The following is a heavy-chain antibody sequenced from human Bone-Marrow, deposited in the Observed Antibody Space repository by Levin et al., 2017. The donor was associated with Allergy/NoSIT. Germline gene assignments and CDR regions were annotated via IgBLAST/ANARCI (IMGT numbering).Heavy chain of an antibody. V-gene: IGHV4-31*03. CDR2: IYYSGST. J-gene: IGHJ4*02. D-gene: IGHD2-2*01. CDR3: ARDGGYCSSTSCRHYFDY. Sequence: PSETLSLTCTVSGGSISSGGYYWSWIRQHPGKGLEWIGYIYYSGSTYYNPSLKSRVTISVDTSKNQFSLKLSSVTAADTAVYYCARDGGYCSSTSCRHYFDYWGQGTLVTVSS. CDR1: GGSISSGGYY.